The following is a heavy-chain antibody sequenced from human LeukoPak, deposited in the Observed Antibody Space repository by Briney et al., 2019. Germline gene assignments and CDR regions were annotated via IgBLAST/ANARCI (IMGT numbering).Heavy chain of an antibody. CDR1: GGSIDSSSYY. D-gene: IGHD1-1*01. Sequence: SETLSLTCTVSGGSIDSSSYYWGWIRQPPGKGLEWIESVFYTGNTSYNPSLRSRVTISVDTSKNQFSLKLNSVTAADTAVYYCSKRTGLGYWGQGILVTVTS. J-gene: IGHJ4*02. CDR3: SKRTGLGY. V-gene: IGHV4-39*01. CDR2: VFYTGNT.